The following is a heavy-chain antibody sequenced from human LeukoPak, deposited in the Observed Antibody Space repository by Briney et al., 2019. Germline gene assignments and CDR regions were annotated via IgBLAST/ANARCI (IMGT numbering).Heavy chain of an antibody. CDR1: GYTFSNYG. Sequence: ASVTVSCKASGYTFSNYGISWVRQAPGQGLEWMGWINTYNGNTNYAQKLQGRVTMTTDTSTSTAYMELRSLRSDDTAVYYCARLDTMVRGVDYWGQGTLVTVSS. J-gene: IGHJ4*02. V-gene: IGHV1-18*01. D-gene: IGHD3-10*01. CDR2: INTYNGNT. CDR3: ARLDTMVRGVDY.